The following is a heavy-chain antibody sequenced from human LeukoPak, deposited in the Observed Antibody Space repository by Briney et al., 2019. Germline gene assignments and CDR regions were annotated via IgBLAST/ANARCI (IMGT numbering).Heavy chain of an antibody. D-gene: IGHD5-24*01. Sequence: SETLSLTCTVSGGSISSSSYYWGWIRQPPGKGLEWIGSIYYSGSTYYNPSLKSRVTISVDTSKNQFSLKLSSVTAADTAVYYCARGTEMATILDAFDIWGQGTMVTV. CDR1: GGSISSSSYY. J-gene: IGHJ3*02. V-gene: IGHV4-39*07. CDR2: IYYSGST. CDR3: ARGTEMATILDAFDI.